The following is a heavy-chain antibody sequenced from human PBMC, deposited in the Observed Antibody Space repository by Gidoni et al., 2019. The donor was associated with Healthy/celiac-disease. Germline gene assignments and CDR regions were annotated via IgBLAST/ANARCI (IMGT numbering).Heavy chain of an antibody. D-gene: IGHD6-19*01. CDR3: ARERIAVAGFLLDY. CDR2: IWYDGSNK. V-gene: IGHV3-33*01. J-gene: IGHJ4*02. Sequence: QVQLVESGGGVVQPGRSLRLSCAASGFTFSSYGMHWVRQAPGKGLEWVAVIWYDGSNKYYADSVKGRFTISRDNSKNTLYLQMNSLRAEDTAVYYCARERIAVAGFLLDYWGQGTLVTVSS. CDR1: GFTFSSYG.